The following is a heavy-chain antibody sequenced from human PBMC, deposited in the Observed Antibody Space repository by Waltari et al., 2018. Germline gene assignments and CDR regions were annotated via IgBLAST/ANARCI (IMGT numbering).Heavy chain of an antibody. CDR2: IRTKTNNYAT. CDR1: GFIFSDSA. J-gene: IGHJ4*02. Sequence: EEQMVESGGDLVTPGGSLKLSCAASGFIFSDSAIHWVRQAPGKGLEWVGRIRTKTNNYATAYGASVKGRFTISRDDSRNVAYLQMNSLKTEDTALYYCARHDPLDYWGQGTLVTVSS. CDR3: ARHDPLDY. V-gene: IGHV3-73*01.